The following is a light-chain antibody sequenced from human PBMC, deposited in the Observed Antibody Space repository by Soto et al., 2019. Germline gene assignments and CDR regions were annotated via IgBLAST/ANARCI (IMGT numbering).Light chain of an antibody. J-gene: IGLJ2*01. CDR2: GVS. Sequence: QSALTQPRSVSGSPGQSVTISCTGTNSDVGGYNYVSWYQQYPGKAPKLMISGVSERPSGVPDRFSGSKSGTSASLTISGLRSEDEADYYCASWDDNLSGVVFGGGTKLTVL. CDR1: NSDVGGYNY. V-gene: IGLV2-11*01. CDR3: ASWDDNLSGVV.